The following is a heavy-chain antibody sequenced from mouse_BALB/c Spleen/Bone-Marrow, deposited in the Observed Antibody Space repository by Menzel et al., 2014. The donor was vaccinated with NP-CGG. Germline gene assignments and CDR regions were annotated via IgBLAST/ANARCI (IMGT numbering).Heavy chain of an antibody. J-gene: IGHJ4*01. V-gene: IGHV3-1*02. CDR3: ARWSGYYAMDY. CDR2: IHYSGGT. Sequence: EVQLQQSGPALVKPSQSLSLTCAVTGYSITSGYSWHWIRQFPGNTLEWMGYIHYSGGTNYNPSLKSRISITRDTSKNQFFLQLNSVTTEDTATYYCARWSGYYAMDYWGQGTSVTVSS. CDR1: GYSITSGYS.